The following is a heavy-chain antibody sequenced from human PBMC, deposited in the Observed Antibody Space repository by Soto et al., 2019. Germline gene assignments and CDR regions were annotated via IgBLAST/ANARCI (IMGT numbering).Heavy chain of an antibody. CDR2: ISYDGSNK. V-gene: IGHV3-30*03. CDR3: ARYEVGSAVDY. J-gene: IGHJ4*02. D-gene: IGHD2-2*01. CDR1: GFTFSSYG. Sequence: HPGGSLRLSCAASGFTFSSYGMHWVRQAPGKGLEWVAVISYDGSNKYYADSVKGRFTISRDNSKNTLYLQMNSLRAEDTAVYYCARYEVGSAVDYWGQGTLVTVSS.